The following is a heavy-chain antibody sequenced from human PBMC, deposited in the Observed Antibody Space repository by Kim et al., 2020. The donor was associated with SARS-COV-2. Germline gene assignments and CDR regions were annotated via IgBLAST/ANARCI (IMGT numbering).Heavy chain of an antibody. V-gene: IGHV7-4-1*02. CDR3: ARDPPYSSSWYLASPSANRMGSDDY. Sequence: ASVKVSCKASGYTFTSYAMNWVRQAPGQGLEWMGWINTNTGNPTYAQGFTGRFVFSLDTSVSTAYLQISSLKAEDTAVYYCARDPPYSSSWYLASPSANRMGSDDYWGQGTLVTVSS. CDR2: INTNTGNP. CDR1: GYTFTSYA. D-gene: IGHD6-13*01. J-gene: IGHJ4*02.